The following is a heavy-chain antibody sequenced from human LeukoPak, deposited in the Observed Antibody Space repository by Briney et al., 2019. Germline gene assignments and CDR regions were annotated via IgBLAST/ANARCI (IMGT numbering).Heavy chain of an antibody. Sequence: GGSLRPSCAASGFTFSSYAMSWVRQAPGKGLEWVSAISGSGGSTYYADSVKGRFTISRDNSKNTLYLQMNSLRAEDTAVYYCAKDISGWYGSFAFDIWGQGTMVTVSS. CDR1: GFTFSSYA. D-gene: IGHD6-19*01. CDR2: ISGSGGST. CDR3: AKDISGWYGSFAFDI. V-gene: IGHV3-23*01. J-gene: IGHJ3*02.